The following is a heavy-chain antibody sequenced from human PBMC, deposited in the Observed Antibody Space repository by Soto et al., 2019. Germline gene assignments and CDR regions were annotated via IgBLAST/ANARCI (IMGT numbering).Heavy chain of an antibody. CDR3: ARGVGFGYYYYHMDL. Sequence: SETLSLTCTVSGDSVTSVSDYWSWIRQPPGKGLEWIGYIYYSGSADYSPSLGSRVTISIDTSKNQFSLKLTSVTAADTAVYYCARGVGFGYYYYHMDLWGQGTTVTVSS. D-gene: IGHD3-10*01. V-gene: IGHV4-61*01. CDR2: IYYSGSA. CDR1: GDSVTSVSDY. J-gene: IGHJ6*02.